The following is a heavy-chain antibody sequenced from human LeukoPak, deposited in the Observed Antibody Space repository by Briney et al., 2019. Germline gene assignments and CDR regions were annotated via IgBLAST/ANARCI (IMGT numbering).Heavy chain of an antibody. D-gene: IGHD3-22*01. Sequence: SETLSLTCTVSGGSISSYYWSWIRQPPGKGLEWIGYIYYSGSTNYNPSLKSRVTISVDTSKNQFSLKLSSVTAADTAVYYCARTRITMIVVVIDAFDIWGQGTMVTVSS. V-gene: IGHV4-59*08. CDR2: IYYSGST. J-gene: IGHJ3*02. CDR1: GGSISSYY. CDR3: ARTRITMIVVVIDAFDI.